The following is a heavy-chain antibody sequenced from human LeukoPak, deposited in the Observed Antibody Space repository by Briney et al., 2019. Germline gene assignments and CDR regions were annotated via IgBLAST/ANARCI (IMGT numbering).Heavy chain of an antibody. CDR1: GGTFSSYA. D-gene: IGHD6-13*01. V-gene: IGHV1-69*11. CDR2: IIPILGSA. J-gene: IGHJ4*02. CDR3: ATSSRTYSSTDY. Sequence: GASGTVSCKASGGTFSSYAISWVRQAPGQGLEWMGWIIPILGSANYAQSFQGRVTMTADESTSTAYMELSSLRSEDTAVYYCATSSRTYSSTDYWGQGTLVTVSS.